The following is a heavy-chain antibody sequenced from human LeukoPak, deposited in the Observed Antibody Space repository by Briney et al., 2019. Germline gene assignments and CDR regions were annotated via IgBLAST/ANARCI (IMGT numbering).Heavy chain of an antibody. CDR1: GGTFSSYA. V-gene: IGHV1-69*13. CDR3: ARVKPYQLLSGGGGYFDY. CDR2: IIPIFGTA. Sequence: SVKVSCKASGGTFSSYAISWVRQAPGQGLEWRGGIIPIFGTANYAQKFQGRVTITADESTSTVYMELSSLRSEDTAVYYCARVKPYQLLSGGGGYFDYWGQGTLVTVSS. J-gene: IGHJ4*02. D-gene: IGHD2-2*01.